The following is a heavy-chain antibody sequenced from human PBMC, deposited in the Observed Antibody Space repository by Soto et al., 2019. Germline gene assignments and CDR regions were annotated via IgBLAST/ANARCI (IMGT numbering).Heavy chain of an antibody. CDR3: AKGPPMADVYFDY. D-gene: IGHD3-10*01. V-gene: IGHV3-30*18. Sequence: HPGGSLRLSCAASGFTFSSYGMHWVRQAPGKGLEWVAVISYDGSNKYYADSVKGRFTISRDNSKNTLYLQMNSLRAEDTAVYYCAKGPPMADVYFDYWGQATLVTVSS. J-gene: IGHJ4*02. CDR2: ISYDGSNK. CDR1: GFTFSSYG.